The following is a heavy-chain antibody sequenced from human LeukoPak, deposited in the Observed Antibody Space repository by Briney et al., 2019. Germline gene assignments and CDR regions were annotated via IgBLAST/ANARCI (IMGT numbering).Heavy chain of an antibody. Sequence: PSETLSRTPAVYGGSLSGYYWSWIRQPPGKGLEWIGEINHSGGTNYNPSLQSRVTISVDTSKNQFSLKLSSVTAADTAVYYCARGVSIVVVPAAHRKRNYYYMDVWGKGTTVTVSS. CDR3: ARGVSIVVVPAAHRKRNYYYMDV. D-gene: IGHD2-2*01. V-gene: IGHV4-34*01. CDR1: GGSLSGYY. J-gene: IGHJ6*03. CDR2: INHSGGT.